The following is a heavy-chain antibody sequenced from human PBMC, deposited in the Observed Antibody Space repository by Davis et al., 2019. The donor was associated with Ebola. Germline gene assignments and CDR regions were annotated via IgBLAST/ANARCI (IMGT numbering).Heavy chain of an antibody. V-gene: IGHV3-30*18. CDR2: ISYDGSNK. CDR1: GFTFSSYG. Sequence: PGGSLRLSCAASGFTFSSYGMHWVRQAPGKGLEWLAVISYDGSNKYYADSVKGRFTISRDNSKNTLYLQMNSLRAEDTAVYYCAKLELRGYWGQGTLVTVSS. J-gene: IGHJ4*02. D-gene: IGHD1-7*01. CDR3: AKLELRGY.